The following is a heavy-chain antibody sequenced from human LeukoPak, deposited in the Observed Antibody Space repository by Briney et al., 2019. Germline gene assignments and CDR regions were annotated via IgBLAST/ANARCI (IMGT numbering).Heavy chain of an antibody. V-gene: IGHV1-18*01. CDR2: ISAYNGNT. J-gene: IGHJ6*03. Sequence: ASVKVSCKASGYTFTSYGISWVRQAPGQGLEWMGWISAYNGNTNYAQKLQGRVTMTTDTSTSTAYMELRSLRSDDTAVYYCARLRGPYYYYYYMDVWGKGTTVTVSS. CDR1: GYTFTSYG. CDR3: ARLRGPYYYYYYMDV.